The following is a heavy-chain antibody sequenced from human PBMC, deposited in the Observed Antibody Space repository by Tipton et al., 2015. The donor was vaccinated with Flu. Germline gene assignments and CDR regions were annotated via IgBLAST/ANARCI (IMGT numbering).Heavy chain of an antibody. Sequence: TLSLTCTVSGGSISNYYWSWIRQSPGKGLEWIGFVYESGSSNFNPSLMSRVTMSVDTSKNQFSLKMSSVTAADTAVYYCARFSVRGESDYWGQGTLVTVSS. V-gene: IGHV4-59*12. CDR2: VYESGSS. J-gene: IGHJ4*02. CDR1: GGSISNYY. D-gene: IGHD3-10*01. CDR3: ARFSVRGESDY.